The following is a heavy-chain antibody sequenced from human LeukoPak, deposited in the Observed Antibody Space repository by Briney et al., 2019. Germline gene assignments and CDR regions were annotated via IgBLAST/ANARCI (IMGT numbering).Heavy chain of an antibody. V-gene: IGHV4-39*01. CDR3: ARVITIFGVVILMYFDY. Sequence: SETLSLTCTVSGGSISSSSYYWGWIRQPPGKGLEWIGSIYYSGSTYYNPSLKSRVTIYVDTSKNQFSLKLSSVTAADTAVYYCARVITIFGVVILMYFDYWGQGTLVTVSS. D-gene: IGHD3-3*01. CDR1: GGSISSSSYY. CDR2: IYYSGST. J-gene: IGHJ4*02.